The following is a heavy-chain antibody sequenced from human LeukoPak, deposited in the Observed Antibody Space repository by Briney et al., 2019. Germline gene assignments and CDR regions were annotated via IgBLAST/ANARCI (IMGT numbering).Heavy chain of an antibody. D-gene: IGHD2-8*01. CDR3: ASRMRLSDAFDI. V-gene: IGHV4-39*01. Sequence: PSETLSLTCTVSGGSISSSSYYWGWIRQPPGKGLEWIGSIYYSGSTYYNPSLKSRVSLFVDTSKNQFSLKLSAVTAADTAVYYCASRMRLSDAFDIWGQGTMVTVSS. CDR1: GGSISSSSYY. J-gene: IGHJ3*02. CDR2: IYYSGST.